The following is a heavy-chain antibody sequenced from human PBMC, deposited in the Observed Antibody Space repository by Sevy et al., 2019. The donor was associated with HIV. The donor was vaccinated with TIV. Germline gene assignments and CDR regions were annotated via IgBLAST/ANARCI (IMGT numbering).Heavy chain of an antibody. V-gene: IGHV3-21*01. Sequence: GGSLRLSCAASGFTFSDYNMNWVRQAPGKGLEWVSSISSISNYIYYADSVKGLFTISRDNAKNSLYLQMNSLRAEDTAVYYCARETSSFGEGIYYGMDVWGQGTTVTVS. J-gene: IGHJ6*02. CDR2: ISSISNYI. CDR1: GFTFSDYN. CDR3: ARETSSFGEGIYYGMDV. D-gene: IGHD3-10*01.